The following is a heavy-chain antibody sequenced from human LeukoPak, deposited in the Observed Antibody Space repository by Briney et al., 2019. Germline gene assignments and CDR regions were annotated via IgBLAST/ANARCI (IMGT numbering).Heavy chain of an antibody. CDR3: ARDHGDYADRVDY. CDR1: GYTFSSYD. J-gene: IGHJ4*02. D-gene: IGHD4-17*01. CDR2: MNPNSGDR. V-gene: IGHV1-8*03. Sequence: PGASVKVSCKASGYTFSSYDINWVRQATGQGLEWMGWMNPNSGDRGYAQKFQGRVTITRNTSISTAYMELRSLRSDDTAVYYCARDHGDYADRVDYWGQGTLVTVSS.